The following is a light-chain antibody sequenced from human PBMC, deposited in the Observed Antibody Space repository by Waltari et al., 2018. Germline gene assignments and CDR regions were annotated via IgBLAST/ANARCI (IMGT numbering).Light chain of an antibody. CDR2: WAS. CDR1: QSVLYSSNNKNY. V-gene: IGKV4-1*01. CDR3: QQYYSTPYT. Sequence: DIVMTQAPDSLAVYLGERATINCKSSQSVLYSSNNKNYLAWYQKKPGQPPKLLIYWASTRESGVPDRFSGGGSGTDFTLTISSLQAEDVAVYYCQQYYSTPYTFGQGTKLEIK. J-gene: IGKJ2*01.